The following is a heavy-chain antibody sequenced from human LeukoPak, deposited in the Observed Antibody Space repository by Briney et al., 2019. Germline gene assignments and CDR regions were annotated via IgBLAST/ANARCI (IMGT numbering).Heavy chain of an antibody. CDR3: ARNPAYYYDSSGNEDYFDY. V-gene: IGHV3-7*01. CDR2: IKQDGSEK. J-gene: IGHJ4*02. CDR1: GFTFSSYW. D-gene: IGHD3-22*01. Sequence: GGSLRLSCAASGFTFSSYWMSWVRQAPGKGLEWVANIKQDGSEKYYVDSVKGRLTISRDNAKNSLYLQMNSLRAEDTAVYYCARNPAYYYDSSGNEDYFDYWGRGTLVTVSS.